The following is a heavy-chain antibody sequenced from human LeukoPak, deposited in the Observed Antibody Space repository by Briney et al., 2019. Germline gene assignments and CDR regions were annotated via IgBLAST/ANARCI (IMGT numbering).Heavy chain of an antibody. D-gene: IGHD2-15*01. CDR3: ASSLGRRYYYYGMDV. V-gene: IGHV4-34*01. Sequence: SETLSLTCAVYGGSFSGYYWSWIRQPPGKGLEWIGEINHSGSTNYNPSLKSRVTISVDTSKNQFSLKLSSVTAADTAVYYCASSLGRRYYYYGMDVWGQGTTVTVSS. CDR2: INHSGST. CDR1: GGSFSGYY. J-gene: IGHJ6*02.